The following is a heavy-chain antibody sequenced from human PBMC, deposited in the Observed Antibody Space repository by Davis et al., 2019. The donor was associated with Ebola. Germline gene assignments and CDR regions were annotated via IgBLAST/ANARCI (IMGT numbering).Heavy chain of an antibody. CDR3: ARGQDIVVVPAAMRYYYYGMDV. CDR2: IIPIFGTA. CDR1: GGTFSSYA. Sequence: AASVKVSCKASGGTFSSYAISWVRQAPGQGLEWMGGIIPIFGTANYAQKFQGRVTITADKSTSTAYMELSSLRSEDTAVYYCARGQDIVVVPAAMRYYYYGMDVWGQGTTVTVSS. D-gene: IGHD2-2*01. V-gene: IGHV1-69*06. J-gene: IGHJ6*02.